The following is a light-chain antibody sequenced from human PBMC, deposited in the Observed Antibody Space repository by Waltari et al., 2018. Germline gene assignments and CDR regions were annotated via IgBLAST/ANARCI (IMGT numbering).Light chain of an antibody. CDR3: QAWDSSTGV. Sequence: SYELTQPPSVSVSPGQPARITCSGDKLGDKYACLYQQKPGQSHVLVIYQDSKPPSGTPARFSGSNSGNTATLTISGTQAMDEADYYCQAWDSSTGVFGGGTKLTVL. CDR1: KLGDKY. CDR2: QDS. V-gene: IGLV3-1*01. J-gene: IGLJ2*01.